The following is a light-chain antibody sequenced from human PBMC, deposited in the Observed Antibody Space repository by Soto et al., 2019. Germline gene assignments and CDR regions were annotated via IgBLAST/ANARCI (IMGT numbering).Light chain of an antibody. Sequence: DIVLTQSPGTLSLSPGERATLSCRASQTVRSSSLAWYQQKPGQAPRLLIFGASTRAAGIPARFSGSGSGTDFTLTISSLEPEDFALYYCQQRSNWPITFGQGTRL. CDR2: GAS. CDR1: QTVRSSS. V-gene: IGKV3D-20*02. CDR3: QQRSNWPIT. J-gene: IGKJ5*01.